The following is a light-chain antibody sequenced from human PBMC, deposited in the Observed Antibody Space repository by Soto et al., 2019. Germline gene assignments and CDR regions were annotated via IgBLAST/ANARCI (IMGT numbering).Light chain of an antibody. V-gene: IGKV3-20*01. J-gene: IGKJ1*01. CDR1: QSVSSSY. CDR3: QQYGSSPWG. CDR2: GAS. Sequence: EIVLTQSPVTLSLSPGERATLSCRASQSVSSSYLAWYQQKPGQAPRLLIYGASSRATGIPDRFSGSGSGTDFTLTISRLEPEDFAVYYCQQYGSSPWGFGQGTKVDIK.